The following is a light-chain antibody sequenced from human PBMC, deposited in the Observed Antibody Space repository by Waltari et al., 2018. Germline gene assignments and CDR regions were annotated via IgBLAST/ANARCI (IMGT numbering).Light chain of an antibody. J-gene: IGLJ2*01. CDR2: DVT. Sequence: QSALTQPASVSGSPGQSITISCSGTSRNIGRYNLVSWYQQHPGKAPKLLIYDVTERPSGVSDRFSGSKSGNAASLTISGLQAEDEADYYCSSYAGTSTSVLLGGGTKLTVL. CDR1: SRNIGRYNL. V-gene: IGLV2-23*02. CDR3: SSYAGTSTSVL.